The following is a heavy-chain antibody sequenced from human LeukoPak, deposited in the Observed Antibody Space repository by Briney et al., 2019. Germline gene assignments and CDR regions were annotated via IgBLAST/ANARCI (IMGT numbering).Heavy chain of an antibody. CDR2: MNPNSGNT. V-gene: IGHV1-8*03. CDR1: GYTFTIYD. CDR3: ARSSNGGAFDI. Sequence: ASVTVSCKASGYTFTIYDINWVRQATGQGLEWMGWMNPNSGNTGYAQKFQGRVTITRNTSISTAYMELSSLRSEDTAVYYCARSSNGGAFDIWGQGAMVTVSS. J-gene: IGHJ3*02. D-gene: IGHD4-11*01.